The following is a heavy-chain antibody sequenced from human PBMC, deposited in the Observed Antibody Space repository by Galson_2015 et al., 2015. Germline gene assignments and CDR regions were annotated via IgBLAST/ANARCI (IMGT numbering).Heavy chain of an antibody. CDR2: ISGSGGST. J-gene: IGHJ6*02. CDR3: AKDRGEFGELLSRYFYYYGMDV. V-gene: IGHV3-23*01. D-gene: IGHD3-10*01. CDR1: GFTFSSYA. Sequence: SLRLSCAASGFTFSSYAMSWVRQAPGKGLEWVSVISGSGGSTYYADSVKGRFTISRDNSKNTLYLQMKSLRAEDTAVYYCAKDRGEFGELLSRYFYYYGMDVSRQGTTVTVSS.